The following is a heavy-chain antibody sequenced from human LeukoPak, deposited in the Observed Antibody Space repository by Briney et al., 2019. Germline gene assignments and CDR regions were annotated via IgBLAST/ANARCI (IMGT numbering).Heavy chain of an antibody. CDR2: IYYSGST. V-gene: IGHV4-59*01. D-gene: IGHD2-21*02. J-gene: IGHJ4*02. CDR1: GGSISSYH. CDR3: ASVTANEGDYFDY. Sequence: SETLSLTCTVSGGSISSYHWSWIRQPPGKGLEWIGYIYYSGSTNYNPSLKSRVTISVDTSKSQFSLKLSSVTAADTAVYYCASVTANEGDYFDYWGQGTLVTVSS.